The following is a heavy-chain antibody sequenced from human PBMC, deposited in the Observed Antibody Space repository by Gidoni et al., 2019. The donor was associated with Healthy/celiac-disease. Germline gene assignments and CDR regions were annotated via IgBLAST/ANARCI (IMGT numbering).Heavy chain of an antibody. D-gene: IGHD2-21*02. CDR2: IWYDGRNK. CDR1: GFTFSSYG. CDR3: ARGRRGGNSDAFDI. J-gene: IGHJ3*02. V-gene: IGHV3-33*01. Sequence: QVQLVESGGGVVQPGSSLRLSCAASGFTFSSYGMHWVRQAPGKGLEWVAVIWYDGRNKYYADSVKGRFTISRDNSKNTLYRQMNSLRAEDTAVYYCARGRRGGNSDAFDIWGQGTMVTVSS.